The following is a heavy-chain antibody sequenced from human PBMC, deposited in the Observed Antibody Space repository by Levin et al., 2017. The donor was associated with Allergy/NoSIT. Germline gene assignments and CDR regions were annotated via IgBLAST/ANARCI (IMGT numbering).Heavy chain of an antibody. CDR3: ARAQGYSSGWYNAFDI. CDR2: IIPIFGTA. J-gene: IGHJ3*02. D-gene: IGHD6-19*01. Sequence: PGESLKISCKASGGTFSSYAISWVRQAPGQGLEWMGGIIPIFGTANYAQKFQGRVTITADESTSTAYMELSSLRSEDTAVYYCARAQGYSSGWYNAFDIWGQGTMVTVSS. CDR1: GGTFSSYA. V-gene: IGHV1-69*01.